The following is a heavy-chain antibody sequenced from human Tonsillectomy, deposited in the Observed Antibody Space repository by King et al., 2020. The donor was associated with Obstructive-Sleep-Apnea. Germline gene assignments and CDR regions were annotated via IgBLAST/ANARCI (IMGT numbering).Heavy chain of an antibody. CDR1: GYSFTNYW. D-gene: IGHD3-16*01. CDR3: ARQFYDTPDPPDAFDF. CDR2: IDPSDSYT. J-gene: IGHJ3*01. Sequence: QLVQSGAEMKKPGESLRISCKPSGYSFTNYWITWVRQMPGKGLEWMGRIDPSDSYTNYGPSFQGQVTISTDKSNSTAYLQWNNLKASDTAMYYCARQFYDTPDPPDAFDFWGQGTMVIVSS. V-gene: IGHV5-10-1*03.